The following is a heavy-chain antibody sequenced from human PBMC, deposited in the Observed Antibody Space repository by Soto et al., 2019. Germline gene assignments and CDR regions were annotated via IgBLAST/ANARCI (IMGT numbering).Heavy chain of an antibody. J-gene: IGHJ4*02. Sequence: SETLSLTCTVSGASINSYHWTWIRQPPGKGLEWIGYIYSSGSTEYNPSLKSRVTISVDTSENHFSLKLSSVTAADTAVYYCGRHFSSGWSDYWGLGTLVTVSS. V-gene: IGHV4-59*08. D-gene: IGHD6-19*01. CDR3: GRHFSSGWSDY. CDR2: IYSSGST. CDR1: GASINSYH.